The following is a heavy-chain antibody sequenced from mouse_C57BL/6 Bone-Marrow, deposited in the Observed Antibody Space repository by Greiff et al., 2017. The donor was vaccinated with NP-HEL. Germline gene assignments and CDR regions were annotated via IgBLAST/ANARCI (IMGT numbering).Heavy chain of an antibody. V-gene: IGHV1-52*01. J-gene: IGHJ1*03. D-gene: IGHD1-1*01. CDR2: IDPSDSET. Sequence: VQLQQPGAELVRPGSSVKLSCKASGYTFTSYWMHWVKQRPIQGLEWIGNIDPSDSETHYNQKFKDKATLTVDKSSSTAYMQLSSLTSEDSAVYYCTPFTTVDWYFDVWGTGTTVTVSS. CDR3: TPFTTVDWYFDV. CDR1: GYTFTSYW.